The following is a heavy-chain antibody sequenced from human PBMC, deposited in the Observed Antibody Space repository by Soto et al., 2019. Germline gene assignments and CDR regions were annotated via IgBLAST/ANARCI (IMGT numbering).Heavy chain of an antibody. Sequence: ETLSLTXXXXXGSIXXXXXSXIRQPPGKGLEWIGYIYYSGSTNYNPSLKSRVTISVDTSKNQFSLKLSSVTAADTAVYYCASRETAWEGYFDYWGQGTLVTVSS. V-gene: IGHV4-59*08. CDR3: ASRETAWEGYFDY. CDR1: XGSIXXXX. CDR2: IYYSGST. D-gene: IGHD1-26*01. J-gene: IGHJ4*02.